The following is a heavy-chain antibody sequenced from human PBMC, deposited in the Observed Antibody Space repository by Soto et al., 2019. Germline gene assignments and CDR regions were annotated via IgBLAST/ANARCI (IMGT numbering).Heavy chain of an antibody. CDR3: SAPSGSGSSLLTYYYYGLDV. CDR1: GFTFSNVW. J-gene: IGHJ6*02. Sequence: EVQLVESGGGLVKPGGSLRLSCAASGFTFSNVWMNWVRQAPGKGLEWVGRIKNKIDGETIDYAAPVKGRFSISRDDSKNTLYLEMNSLQTEDTAVYYCSAPSGSGSSLLTYYYYGLDVWGQGTTVTVSS. D-gene: IGHD3-10*01. V-gene: IGHV3-15*07. CDR2: IKNKIDGETI.